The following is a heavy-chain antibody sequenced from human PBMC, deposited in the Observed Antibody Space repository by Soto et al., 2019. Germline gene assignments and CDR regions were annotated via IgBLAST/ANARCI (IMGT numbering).Heavy chain of an antibody. CDR2: IYSTGTT. J-gene: IGHJ4*02. V-gene: IGHV3-53*01. CDR1: GFTVGNNY. D-gene: IGHD3-10*01. CDR3: VKNGRGSGSHYNSSGY. Sequence: EVQLVESGGGLIQPGGSLKLSCAASGFTVGNNYMSWVRQAPGKGLEWVSLIYSTGTTKYADSVKGRFTVSRDNAKNTLYLQILTPRAEYTAVYYSVKNGRGSGSHYNSSGYRGQGTLATV.